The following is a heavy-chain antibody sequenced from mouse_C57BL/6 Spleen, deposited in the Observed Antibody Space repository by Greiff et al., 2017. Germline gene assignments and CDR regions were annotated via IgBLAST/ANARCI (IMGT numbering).Heavy chain of an antibody. CDR2: IDPSDSYT. V-gene: IGHV1-50*01. D-gene: IGHD2-4*01. J-gene: IGHJ1*03. Sequence: QVQLQQPGAELVKPGASVKLSCKASDYTFTSYWMQWVKQRPGQGLEWIGEIDPSDSYTNYNQKFKGKATLTVDTSSSTAYMQLSRLTSEDSAVYYCARRGIRRYFDVWGTGTTVTVSS. CDR3: ARRGIRRYFDV. CDR1: DYTFTSYW.